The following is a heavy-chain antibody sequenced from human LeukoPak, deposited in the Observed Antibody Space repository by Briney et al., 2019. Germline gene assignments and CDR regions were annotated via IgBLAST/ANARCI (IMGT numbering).Heavy chain of an antibody. CDR3: ARGRGSGSYYFDY. J-gene: IGHJ4*02. Sequence: SETLSLTCTVSGGSISGYYWSWIRQPPGKGLEWIGYIYYSGSTNYNPSLKSRVTISVDTSKNQFSLKLSSVTAADTAVYYCARGRGSGSYYFDYWGQGTLVTVSS. D-gene: IGHD1-26*01. CDR1: GGSISGYY. CDR2: IYYSGST. V-gene: IGHV4-59*01.